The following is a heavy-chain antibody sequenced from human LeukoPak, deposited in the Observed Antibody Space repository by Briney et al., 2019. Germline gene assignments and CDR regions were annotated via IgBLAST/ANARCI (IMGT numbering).Heavy chain of an antibody. J-gene: IGHJ6*02. CDR2: INPNSGGT. D-gene: IGHD3-10*01. CDR3: ARDGGSGSYYYYGMDV. V-gene: IGHV1-2*04. CDR1: GYTFSGYY. Sequence: ASVKVSCKASGYTFSGYYMHWVRQAPGQGLEWMGWINPNSGGTNYAQKFQGWVTMTRDTSISTAYMELSRLRSDDTAVYYCARDGGSGSYYYYGMDVWGQGTTVTVSS.